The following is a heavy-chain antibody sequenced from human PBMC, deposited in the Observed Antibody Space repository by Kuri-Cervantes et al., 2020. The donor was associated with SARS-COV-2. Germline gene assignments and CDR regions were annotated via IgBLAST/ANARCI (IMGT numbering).Heavy chain of an antibody. CDR3: ARDPNHPLRFLEWYTSPFDY. Sequence: GGSLRLSCAASGFTFSSYSMNWVRQAPGKGLEWVSSISSSSSYIYYADSVKGRFTISRDNSKNTLYLQMNSLRAEDTAVYYCARDPNHPLRFLEWYTSPFDYWGQGTLVTVSS. CDR1: GFTFSSYS. D-gene: IGHD3-3*01. J-gene: IGHJ4*02. CDR2: ISSSSSYI. V-gene: IGHV3-21*01.